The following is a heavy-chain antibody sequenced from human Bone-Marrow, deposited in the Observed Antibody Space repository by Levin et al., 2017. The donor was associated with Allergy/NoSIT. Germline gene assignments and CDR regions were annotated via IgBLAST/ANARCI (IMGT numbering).Heavy chain of an antibody. CDR3: AKKGSGSYYNLPDY. V-gene: IGHV3-30*18. Sequence: GESLKISCAASGFTFSIYGMHWVRQAPGKGLEWVAVIAYDGSGKYYADSVKGRFTISRDNSKNTLYLEMSSLRAEDTAVYYCAKKGSGSYYNLPDYWGQGTLVTVSS. CDR1: GFTFSIYG. D-gene: IGHD3-10*01. CDR2: IAYDGSGK. J-gene: IGHJ4*02.